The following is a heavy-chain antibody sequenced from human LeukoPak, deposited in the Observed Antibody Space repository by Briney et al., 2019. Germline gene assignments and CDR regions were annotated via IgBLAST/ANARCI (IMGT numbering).Heavy chain of an antibody. Sequence: SVKVSCKASGGTFSSYAISWVRQAPGQGLEWVGRIIPILGIANYAQKFQGRVTITADKSTSTAYMELSSLRSEDTAVYYCARDMTYYDILTGYYYQWYFDYWGQGTLVTVSS. CDR2: IIPILGIA. CDR3: ARDMTYYDILTGYYYQWYFDY. J-gene: IGHJ4*02. V-gene: IGHV1-69*04. CDR1: GGTFSSYA. D-gene: IGHD3-9*01.